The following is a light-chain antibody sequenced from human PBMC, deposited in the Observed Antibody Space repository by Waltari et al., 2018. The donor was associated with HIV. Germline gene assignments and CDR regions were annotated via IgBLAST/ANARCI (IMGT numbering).Light chain of an antibody. Sequence: EIVLTQSPGPLSLSPGERAIFSCRASQSVSSGSLAWYQQKPGQAPRLLIYGASNRATGIPDRFSGSGSGTDFTLTISRLDPEDFAVYFCQQYADSPRTFGQGTKLEIK. J-gene: IGKJ1*01. CDR2: GAS. V-gene: IGKV3-20*01. CDR3: QQYADSPRT. CDR1: QSVSSGS.